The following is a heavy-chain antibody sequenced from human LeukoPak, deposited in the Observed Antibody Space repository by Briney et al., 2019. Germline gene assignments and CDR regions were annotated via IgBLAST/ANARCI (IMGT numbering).Heavy chain of an antibody. CDR1: GFIVSHNY. Sequence: GGSLRPSCAASGFIVSHNYMTWVRQAPGKGLEWISVIYIDGTTYYADSVKGRFTISRDQANNTLYLQMNTLRDEDTAVYYCARWEVRLNAFEMWGQGTMVTVSS. D-gene: IGHD3-10*01. J-gene: IGHJ3*02. CDR3: ARWEVRLNAFEM. V-gene: IGHV3-53*01. CDR2: IYIDGTT.